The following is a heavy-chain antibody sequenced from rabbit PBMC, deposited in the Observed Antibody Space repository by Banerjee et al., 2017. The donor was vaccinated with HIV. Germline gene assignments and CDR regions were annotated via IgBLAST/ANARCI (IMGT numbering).Heavy chain of an antibody. CDR2: IYTNSGRT. J-gene: IGHJ4*01. CDR3: ARSGNHYRYVGYRFNL. CDR1: GFSFRSGYD. Sequence: QEQLVESGGGLVQPEGSLTLTCTASGFSFRSGYDLCLVRQAPGKGLELIACIYTNSGRTYYASWAKGRFTISKTSSTTVTLQLTSLTAADTATYFCARSGNHYRYVGYRFNLWGQGTLVTVS. D-gene: IGHD4-2*01. V-gene: IGHV1S45*01.